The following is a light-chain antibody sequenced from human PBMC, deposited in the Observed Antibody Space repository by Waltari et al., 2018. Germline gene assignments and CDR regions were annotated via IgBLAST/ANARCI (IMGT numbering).Light chain of an antibody. V-gene: IGKV3D-15*01. J-gene: IGKJ2*01. CDR1: QSVGSN. CDR2: GAS. CDR3: QQYNKWPLT. Sequence: DIVMTQSPATLSVSPGESATLSCRASQSVGSNVAWSQQKPGQAPRLLIYGASTRATGIAARFSGSGSGTEFTLNISSLQSEDFAVYYCQQYNKWPLTFGQGTKLEIK.